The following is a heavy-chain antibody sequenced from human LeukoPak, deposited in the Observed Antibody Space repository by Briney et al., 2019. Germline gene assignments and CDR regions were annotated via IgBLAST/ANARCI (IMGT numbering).Heavy chain of an antibody. Sequence: SETLSLTCTVSGGSIIRYYWSWIRQPPGKGLEWIGYIYYSGSANYNPSLKSRVTISVDTSKNQFSLKLSSVTAADTAVYYCARQYYYDSSGYFDYWGQGTLVTVSS. J-gene: IGHJ4*02. V-gene: IGHV4-59*08. D-gene: IGHD3-22*01. CDR1: GGSIIRYY. CDR3: ARQYYYDSSGYFDY. CDR2: IYYSGSA.